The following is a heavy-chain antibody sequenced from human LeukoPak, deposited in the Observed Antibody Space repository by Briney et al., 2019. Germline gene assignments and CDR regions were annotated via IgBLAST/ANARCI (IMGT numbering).Heavy chain of an antibody. J-gene: IGHJ6*02. CDR3: ALGQQSYYYGMDV. CDR2: IYYSGST. Sequence: PSETLSLTCTVSGGSISSSSYYWGWIRQPPGKGLEWIGSIYYSGSTYYNPSLKSRVTISVDTSKNQFSLKLSSVTAADTAVYYCALGQQSYYYGMDVWGQGTTVTVSS. CDR1: GGSISSSSYY. V-gene: IGHV4-39*01. D-gene: IGHD1/OR15-1a*01.